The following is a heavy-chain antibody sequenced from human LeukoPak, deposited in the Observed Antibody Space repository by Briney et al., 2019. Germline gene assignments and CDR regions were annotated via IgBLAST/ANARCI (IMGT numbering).Heavy chain of an antibody. CDR3: AKGIVVVPDI. D-gene: IGHD2-2*01. V-gene: IGHV3-23*01. J-gene: IGHJ3*02. CDR2: ISGSGGST. Sequence: GGSLRLSCAASGFIVSSNYINWVRQAPGKGLEWVSAISGSGGSTYYADSVKGRFTISRDNSKNTLYLQMNSLRAEDTAVYYCAKGIVVVPDIWGQGTMVTVSS. CDR1: GFIVSSNY.